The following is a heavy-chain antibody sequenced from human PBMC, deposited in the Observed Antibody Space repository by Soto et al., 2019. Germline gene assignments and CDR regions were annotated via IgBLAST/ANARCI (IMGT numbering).Heavy chain of an antibody. V-gene: IGHV3-23*01. D-gene: IGHD3-22*01. CDR1: GFTFSSYA. CDR2: ISGSGGST. J-gene: IGHJ4*02. Sequence: GGFLRLSCAASGFTFSSYAMSWVRQAPGKGLEWVSAISGSGGSTYYADSVKGRFTISRDNSKNTLYLQMNSLRAEDTAVYYCAKNYYDSSGYYLTDYWGQGTLVTVSS. CDR3: AKNYYDSSGYYLTDY.